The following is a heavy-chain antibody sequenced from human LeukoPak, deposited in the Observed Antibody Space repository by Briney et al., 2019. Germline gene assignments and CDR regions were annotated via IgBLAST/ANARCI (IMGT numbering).Heavy chain of an antibody. D-gene: IGHD2-15*01. CDR2: ISGSGGST. CDR1: GFTFSSYA. J-gene: IGHJ4*02. Sequence: GGSLRLSCAASGFTFSSYAMSWVRQAPGKGLEWVSAISGSGGSTYYADSVKGRFTISRDNSKNTLYLQMNSLRAEDTAVYYCAKDQDIVMVVAADYWGQGTLVTVSS. CDR3: AKDQDIVMVVAADY. V-gene: IGHV3-23*01.